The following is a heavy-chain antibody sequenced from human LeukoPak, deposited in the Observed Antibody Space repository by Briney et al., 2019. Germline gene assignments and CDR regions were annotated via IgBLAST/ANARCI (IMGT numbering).Heavy chain of an antibody. J-gene: IGHJ2*01. CDR2: INTGSTYT. V-gene: IGHV3-11*05. CDR1: GFTFSDYY. CDR3: TREDNWYFDL. Sequence: GGSLRLSCAASGFTFSDYYMTWIRQAPGKGLEWLSYINTGSTYTNYANSVKGRFTISRDNAKNSLCLRLNSLRAEDTAVYYCTREDNWYFDLWGRGTLVTVSS.